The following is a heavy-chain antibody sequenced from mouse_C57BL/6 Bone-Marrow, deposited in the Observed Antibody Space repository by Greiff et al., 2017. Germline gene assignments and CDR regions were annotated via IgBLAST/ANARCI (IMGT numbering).Heavy chain of an antibody. CDR1: GYSFTDYN. Sequence: VQLKQSGPELVKPGASVKISCKASGYSFTDYNMNWVKQSNGKSLEWIGVINPNYGTTSYNQKFKGKATLTVDQSSSTAYMQLNSLTSEETAVYYCARAYYSNYVPMDYWGQGTSVTVSS. D-gene: IGHD2-5*01. CDR3: ARAYYSNYVPMDY. CDR2: INPNYGTT. V-gene: IGHV1-39*01. J-gene: IGHJ4*01.